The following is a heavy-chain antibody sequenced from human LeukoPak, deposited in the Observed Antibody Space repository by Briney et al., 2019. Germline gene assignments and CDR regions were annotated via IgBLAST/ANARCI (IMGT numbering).Heavy chain of an antibody. CDR1: GFTFSSYS. CDR3: ARDASITMIEPIDAFDI. V-gene: IGHV3-21*01. D-gene: IGHD3-22*01. J-gene: IGHJ3*02. CDR2: ISSSSSYI. Sequence: PGGSLRLSCAASGFTFSSYSMNWVRQAPGKGLEWVSSISSSSSYIYYADSVKGRFTISRDNAKNSLYLQMNSLRAEDTAVYYCARDASITMIEPIDAFDIWGQGTMVTVSS.